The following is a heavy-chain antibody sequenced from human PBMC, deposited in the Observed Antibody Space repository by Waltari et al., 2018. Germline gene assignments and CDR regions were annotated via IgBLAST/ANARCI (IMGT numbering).Heavy chain of an antibody. Sequence: QITLKESGPTLVKPTQTLTLTCTFSGFSLSTSGVGVGWIRQPPGKALEWLALIYWNDDKRYSPSLKSRLTITKDTSKHQVVLTMTNMDPVDTATYYCARIQEAGAAAGEIYWGQGTLVTVSS. CDR2: IYWNDDK. CDR3: ARIQEAGAAAGEIY. D-gene: IGHD6-13*01. CDR1: GFSLSTSGVG. V-gene: IGHV2-5*01. J-gene: IGHJ4*02.